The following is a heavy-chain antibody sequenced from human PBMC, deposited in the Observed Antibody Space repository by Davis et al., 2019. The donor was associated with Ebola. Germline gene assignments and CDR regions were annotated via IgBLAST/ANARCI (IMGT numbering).Heavy chain of an antibody. Sequence: PSETLSLTCAISGDTFSTNRAAWNCIRQSPSRGLEWLGRTYETSKWNNHYAVSVKSRITVDADTSKNQFSLQLNSVTPDDTAVYYCARGFHSTGLGSWGQGTLVTVSS. V-gene: IGHV6-1*01. CDR1: GDTFSTNRAA. CDR3: ARGFHSTGLGS. J-gene: IGHJ4*02. D-gene: IGHD6-19*01. CDR2: TYETSKWNN.